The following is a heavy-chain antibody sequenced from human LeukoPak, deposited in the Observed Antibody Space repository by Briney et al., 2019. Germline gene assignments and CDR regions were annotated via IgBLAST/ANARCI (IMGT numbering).Heavy chain of an antibody. V-gene: IGHV3-48*01. CDR1: GFTFSSYS. CDR3: ARERVGAQALGAFDI. J-gene: IGHJ3*02. D-gene: IGHD1-26*01. Sequence: SGGSLRLSCAASGFTFSSYSMNWVRQAPGKGLEWVSYISSSSSTIYYADSVKGRFTISRDNAKNSLYLQMNSLRAEDTAVYYCARERVGAQALGAFDIWGQGTMVTVSS. CDR2: ISSSSSTI.